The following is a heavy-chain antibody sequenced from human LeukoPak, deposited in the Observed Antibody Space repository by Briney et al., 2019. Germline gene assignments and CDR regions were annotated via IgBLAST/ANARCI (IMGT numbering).Heavy chain of an antibody. Sequence: GGSLRLSCAASGFTFSSYAMSWVRQAPGKGLEWVSAISGSGGSTYYADSVKGRFTISRDNSKNTLYLQMNSLRAEDTAVYYCAKDLYYGSGSYPTTFDYWGQGTLVTVSS. CDR2: ISGSGGST. V-gene: IGHV3-23*01. J-gene: IGHJ4*02. CDR3: AKDLYYGSGSYPTTFDY. CDR1: GFTFSSYA. D-gene: IGHD3-10*01.